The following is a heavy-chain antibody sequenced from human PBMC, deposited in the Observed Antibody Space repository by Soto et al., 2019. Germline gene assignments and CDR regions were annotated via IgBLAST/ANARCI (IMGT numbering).Heavy chain of an antibody. Sequence: QVPLVESGGGVVQPGRSLRLSCAASGFTFSSYNMHWVRQAPGRGLEWVAVTWYDGSNKYNADAVKGRFTISRDNSKNTLYLQMNSLRAEDTALYYCARDLGTTTVIIPGYWGHGTLVTVSS. CDR1: GFTFSSYN. CDR3: ARDLGTTTVIIPGY. CDR2: TWYDGSNK. V-gene: IGHV3-33*01. J-gene: IGHJ4*01. D-gene: IGHD4-17*01.